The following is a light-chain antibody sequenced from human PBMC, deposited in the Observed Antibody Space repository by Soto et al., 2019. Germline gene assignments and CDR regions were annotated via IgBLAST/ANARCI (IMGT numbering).Light chain of an antibody. CDR1: QSVNNY. Sequence: EVVLTQSPATLSLSPGERATLSCRASQSVNNYLAWYQQKPGQAPRLLIYDASNRAPGIPARFSGSGSGTDFTLTINSLEPEDFAVYYCQQRSDWPPVFTFGPGTKVDF. CDR2: DAS. CDR3: QQRSDWPPVFT. J-gene: IGKJ3*01. V-gene: IGKV3-11*01.